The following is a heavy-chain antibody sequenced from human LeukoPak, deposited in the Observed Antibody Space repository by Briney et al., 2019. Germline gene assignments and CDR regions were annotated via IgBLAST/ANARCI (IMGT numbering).Heavy chain of an antibody. CDR2: ISKNGNSQ. CDR1: GFTFSSYG. V-gene: IGHV3-30*18. D-gene: IGHD3-10*01. CDR3: AKEIHAFGGFDH. J-gene: IGHJ5*02. Sequence: GGSLRLSCAVSGFTFSSYGMHCVRQAPGKGLEWVAGISKNGNSQSHADSVKGRFTISRDNSKNTLFLQMNSLRDEDTAVYYCAKEIHAFGGFDHWGQGTLVTVSS.